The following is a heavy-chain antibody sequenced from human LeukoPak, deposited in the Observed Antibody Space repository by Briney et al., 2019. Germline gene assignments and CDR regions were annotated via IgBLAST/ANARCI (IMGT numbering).Heavy chain of an antibody. CDR3: ARDGDSYYYYYMDV. CDR2: IIPIFGTA. J-gene: IGHJ6*03. D-gene: IGHD2-21*02. V-gene: IGHV1-69*05. Sequence: GASVKVSCKASGGTFSSYAISWVRQAPGQGLEWMGRIIPIFGTANYAQKFQGRVTITTDESTSTAYMELSSLRSEDTAVYYCARDGDSYYYYYMDVWGKGTTVTVSS. CDR1: GGTFSSYA.